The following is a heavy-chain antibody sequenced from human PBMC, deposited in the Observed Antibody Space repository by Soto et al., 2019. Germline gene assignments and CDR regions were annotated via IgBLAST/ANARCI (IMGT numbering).Heavy chain of an antibody. Sequence: LRLSCAASGFTFIGDAMSWVRQARGNGLEWVSAISGSGGSTYYADSVKGRFTISRDNSKNTLYLQMNSLRAEDTAVYYCAKDLLGYCSSTRCSNFEYWGQGTLFTVSS. D-gene: IGHD2-2*01. CDR2: ISGSGGST. V-gene: IGHV3-23*01. J-gene: IGHJ4*02. CDR1: GFTFIGDA. CDR3: AKDLLGYCSSTRCSNFEY.